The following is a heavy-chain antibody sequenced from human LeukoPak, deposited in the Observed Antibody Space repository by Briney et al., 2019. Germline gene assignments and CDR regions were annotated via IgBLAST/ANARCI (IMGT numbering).Heavy chain of an antibody. CDR2: IGPTGSDR. V-gene: IGHV3-21*06. D-gene: IGHD1-14*01. J-gene: IGHJ4*02. CDR3: ATETNGRHYDY. Sequence: SGGSLRLSCTASGLTFSTSGFNWVRQAPGKGLEWVASIGPTGSDRYHADSIKGRFTISRDSANNFLYLQMNSLRAEDTAVYYCATETNGRHYDYWGQGTLLTGSS. CDR1: GLTFSTSG.